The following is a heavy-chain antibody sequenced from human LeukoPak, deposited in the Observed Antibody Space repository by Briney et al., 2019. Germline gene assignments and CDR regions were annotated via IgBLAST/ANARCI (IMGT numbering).Heavy chain of an antibody. V-gene: IGHV4-38-2*02. J-gene: IGHJ4*02. Sequence: SSETLSLTCTVSGYSISSGYYWGWIRQPPGQGLEWIGSIYHSGSTYYNPSLKSRVTISVDTSKNQFSLKLSSVTAADTAVYYCARAWDYGDYGGSNYWGQGTLVTVSS. CDR1: GYSISSGYY. CDR2: IYHSGST. CDR3: ARAWDYGDYGGSNY. D-gene: IGHD4-17*01.